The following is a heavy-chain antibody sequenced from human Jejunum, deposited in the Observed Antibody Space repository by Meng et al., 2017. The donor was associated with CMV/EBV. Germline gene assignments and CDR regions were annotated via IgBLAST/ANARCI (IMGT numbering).Heavy chain of an antibody. J-gene: IGHJ5*02. D-gene: IGHD5-12*01. CDR2: ITSTGDRI. CDR1: GFNFSKFE. Sequence: SGFNFSKFEMSWVRQAPRKGLEWLAYITSTGDRIYYAESVKGRVIVSRDNAKNSLYLEMDSLRAEDSGVYYCASNLGQWLSWFDPWGQGTVVTVSS. CDR3: ASNLGQWLSWFDP. V-gene: IGHV3-48*03.